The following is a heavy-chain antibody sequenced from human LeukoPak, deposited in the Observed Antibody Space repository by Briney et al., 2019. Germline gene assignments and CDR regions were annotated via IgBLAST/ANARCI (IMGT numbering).Heavy chain of an antibody. CDR2: IPWNSDRV. CDR3: AMPLDSSVAIDS. CDR1: GFPFGNYD. J-gene: IGHJ5*01. D-gene: IGHD3-22*01. Sequence: GGSLRLSCVASGFPFGNYDFHWVRHAPGKGLEWVAHIPWNSDRVHYADSVQGRFTISRDNAKNSLFLQMNSLTPEDTAFYYCAMPLDSSVAIDSWGRGTLVIVSS. V-gene: IGHV3-9*01.